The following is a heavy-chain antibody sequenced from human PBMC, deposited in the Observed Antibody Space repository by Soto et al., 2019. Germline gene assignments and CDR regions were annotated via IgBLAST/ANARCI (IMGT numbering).Heavy chain of an antibody. Sequence: GGSLRLSCTASGFTFGDYAMSWVRQAPGKGLEWVGFIRSKAYGGTTEYAASVKGRFTISRDDSKSIAYLQMNSLKTEDTAVYYCTREKITYTLPDNAFDIWGQGTMVTVSS. CDR3: TREKITYTLPDNAFDI. V-gene: IGHV3-49*04. CDR1: GFTFGDYA. CDR2: IRSKAYGGTT. D-gene: IGHD3-10*01. J-gene: IGHJ3*02.